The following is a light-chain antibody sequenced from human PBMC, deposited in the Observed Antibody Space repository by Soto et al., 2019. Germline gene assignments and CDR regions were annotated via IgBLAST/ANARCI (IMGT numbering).Light chain of an antibody. CDR3: CSYAATYTLV. J-gene: IGLJ2*01. CDR2: DVT. Sequence: QSALAQRRSVSGSPGQSVTISCSGTSSDVGGYNSVSWYQQFPGKAPKLMIYDVTKRPSGVPDRFSGSKSGNTASLTISGLQAEDEADYYCCSYAATYTLVFGGGTRSPS. CDR1: SSDVGGYNS. V-gene: IGLV2-11*01.